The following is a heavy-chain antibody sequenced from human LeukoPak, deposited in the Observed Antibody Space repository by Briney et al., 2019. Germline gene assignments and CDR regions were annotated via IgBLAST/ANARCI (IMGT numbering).Heavy chain of an antibody. CDR1: GGSFSGYY. D-gene: IGHD4-17*01. V-gene: IGHV4-34*01. Sequence: SETLSLTCAVYGGSFSGYYWSWIRQPPGKGLEWIGEINHSGSTNYNPSLKSRVTISVDTSKNQFSLKLSSVTAADTAVYYCARVKTTVTMGGWFDPWGQGTLVTVSS. CDR2: INHSGST. CDR3: ARVKTTVTMGGWFDP. J-gene: IGHJ5*02.